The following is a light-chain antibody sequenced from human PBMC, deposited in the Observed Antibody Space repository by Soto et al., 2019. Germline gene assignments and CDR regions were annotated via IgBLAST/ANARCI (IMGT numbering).Light chain of an antibody. Sequence: QSVLTQPASVSGSPGQSITISCTGTSSDFGNYNLVSWYQQHPGKVPKLILFEVNKRPSGVSGRFSGSKSGNTASLTISGLQAEDEADYYCCAFTSSTTHVFGTGTKVTVL. J-gene: IGLJ1*01. CDR3: CAFTSSTTHV. CDR2: EVN. V-gene: IGLV2-23*02. CDR1: SSDFGNYNL.